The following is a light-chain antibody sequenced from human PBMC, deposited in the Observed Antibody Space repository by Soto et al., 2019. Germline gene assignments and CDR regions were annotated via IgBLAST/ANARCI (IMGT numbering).Light chain of an antibody. CDR3: QQYFSYPYT. CDR2: AAA. CDR1: QGISSY. V-gene: IGKV1-8*01. Sequence: AIRMTQSPSSFSASTGDRVTITCRASQGISSYLAWYQQKPGKAPNLLIYAAATLQMGAPSRFSGSGSGTDFTLTISRLQSEDFATYYCQQYFSYPYTFGQGTKLEI. J-gene: IGKJ2*01.